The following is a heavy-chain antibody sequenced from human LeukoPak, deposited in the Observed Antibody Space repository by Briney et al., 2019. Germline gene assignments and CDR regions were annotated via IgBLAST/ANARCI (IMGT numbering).Heavy chain of an antibody. Sequence: GGSLRLSCAASGFTFSRYIMNWVRQAPGKGLEWVSSISSSSGYIYYADSLEGRFTISRDNAKNSLYLQMNSLRAEDTAVYYCAREMATNDAFDVWGQGTMVTVSS. CDR3: AREMATNDAFDV. V-gene: IGHV3-21*06. D-gene: IGHD5-24*01. CDR1: GFTFSRYI. CDR2: ISSSSGYI. J-gene: IGHJ3*01.